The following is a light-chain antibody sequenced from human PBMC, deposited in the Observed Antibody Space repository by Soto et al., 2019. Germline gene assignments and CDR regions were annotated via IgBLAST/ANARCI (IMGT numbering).Light chain of an antibody. CDR2: DAS. Sequence: DIQMTQSPSSLSTSVGDRVTITCRSSQTISTYLQWFHQKPGKAPNLLIYDASSLQTGVPSRFSGSGSGTDFTLTISSLQPEDFGTYYCQQVNSYPFTFGPGTKVDLK. CDR3: QQVNSYPFT. CDR1: QTISTY. V-gene: IGKV1-39*01. J-gene: IGKJ3*01.